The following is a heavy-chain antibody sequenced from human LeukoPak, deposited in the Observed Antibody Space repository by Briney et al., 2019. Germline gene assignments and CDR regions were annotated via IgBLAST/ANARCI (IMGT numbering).Heavy chain of an antibody. V-gene: IGHV3-23*01. D-gene: IGHD3-16*01. CDR3: AKDGNYDYVWGTRRGFDY. CDR1: GFTFSSYA. CDR2: ISGSGGST. J-gene: IGHJ4*02. Sequence: PGGSLRLSCAASGFTFSSYAMSWVRQAPGKGLEWVSAISGSGGSTYYADSVKGRFTISRDNPKNTLYLQMNSLRAEDTAVYYCAKDGNYDYVWGTRRGFDYWGQGTLVTVSS.